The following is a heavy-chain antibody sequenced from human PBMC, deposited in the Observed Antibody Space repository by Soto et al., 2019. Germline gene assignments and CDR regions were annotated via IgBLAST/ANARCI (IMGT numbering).Heavy chain of an antibody. CDR2: IKTDASEK. V-gene: IGHV3-7*01. J-gene: IGHJ2*01. Sequence: EEQLVASGGGLVQPGGSLRLSCAASGFTLRSYWMSWVRQAPGKGLEWLATIKTDASEKKYVDSVKGRFTVSRDNAKNAPLLQRDSLRAEDTAVCYCARDSGNGSGSSVNHYLRCRGRGTLVTVSS. D-gene: IGHD3-10*01. CDR1: GFTLRSYW. CDR3: ARDSGNGSGSSVNHYLRC.